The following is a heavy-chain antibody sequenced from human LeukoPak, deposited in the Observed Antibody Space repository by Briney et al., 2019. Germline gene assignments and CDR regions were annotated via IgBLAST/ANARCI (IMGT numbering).Heavy chain of an antibody. D-gene: IGHD3-3*01. CDR1: GGTFSSYA. Sequence: SVKVSCKASGGTFSSYAISWVQQAPGQGLEWMGRIIPILGIANYGQKFQGRVTITADKSTSTAYMELSSLRSEDTAVYYCAREVSYDFWSGYFDYWGQGTLVTVSS. CDR3: AREVSYDFWSGYFDY. CDR2: IIPILGIA. J-gene: IGHJ4*02. V-gene: IGHV1-69*04.